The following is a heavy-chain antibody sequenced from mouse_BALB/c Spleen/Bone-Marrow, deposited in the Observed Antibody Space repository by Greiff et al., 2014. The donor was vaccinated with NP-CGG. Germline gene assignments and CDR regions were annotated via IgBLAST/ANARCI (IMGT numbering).Heavy chain of an antibody. V-gene: IGHV1-5*01. CDR2: IYPGNSDT. Sequence: EVQLQQSGTVLARPGASVKMSCKASGYSFTSYWMHWVKQRPGQGLEWIGAIYPGNSDTSYNQKFKGKAKLTAVTSASTAYMELSSLTNEDSAVYYCTNGYDYYAMDYWGQRTSVTVSS. J-gene: IGHJ4*01. D-gene: IGHD2-2*01. CDR3: TNGYDYYAMDY. CDR1: GYSFTSYW.